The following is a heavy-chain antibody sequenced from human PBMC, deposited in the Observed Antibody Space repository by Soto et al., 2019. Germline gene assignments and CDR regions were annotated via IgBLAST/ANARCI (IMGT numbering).Heavy chain of an antibody. Sequence: PGGSLRLSCAASGFTFSSYAMHWVRQAPGKGLEWVAIISFDGSNKYYADSVKGRFTISRDNSKNTLHLQMNSLRAEDTAVYYCARDAKDTGVVVAAPPDYWGQGTLVTVSS. CDR1: GFTFSSYA. V-gene: IGHV3-30-3*01. D-gene: IGHD2-15*01. CDR3: ARDAKDTGVVVAAPPDY. J-gene: IGHJ4*02. CDR2: ISFDGSNK.